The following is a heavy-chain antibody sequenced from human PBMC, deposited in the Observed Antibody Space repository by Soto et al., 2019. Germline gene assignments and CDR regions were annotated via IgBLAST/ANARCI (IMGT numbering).Heavy chain of an antibody. J-gene: IGHJ4*02. CDR2: IYYGGTT. CDR3: ARRQWELPYYFDY. V-gene: IGHV4-39*01. Sequence: PSETLSLTCTVSGGSISSSSYYWNWIRQPPGKGLEWIGNIYYGGTTYYNPSLKSRVTISVDTSKNQFSLKLSSVTAADTAVYYCARRQWELPYYFDYWGQGTLVTVSS. D-gene: IGHD1-26*01. CDR1: GGSISSSSYY.